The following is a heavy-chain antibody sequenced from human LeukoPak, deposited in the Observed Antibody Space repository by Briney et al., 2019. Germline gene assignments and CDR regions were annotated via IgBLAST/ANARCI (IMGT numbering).Heavy chain of an antibody. CDR2: IYYSGST. D-gene: IGHD2-15*01. CDR1: GGSISSSSYY. Sequence: SETLSLTCTVSGGSISSSSYYWGWIRQPPGKGLEWIGSIYYSGSTYYNPSLKSRVTISVDTSNNQFSLKLSSVTAADTAMYYCAKGEPGKWWLETEDWYFDLWGRGTLVPVSS. V-gene: IGHV4-39*07. CDR3: AKGEPGKWWLETEDWYFDL. J-gene: IGHJ2*01.